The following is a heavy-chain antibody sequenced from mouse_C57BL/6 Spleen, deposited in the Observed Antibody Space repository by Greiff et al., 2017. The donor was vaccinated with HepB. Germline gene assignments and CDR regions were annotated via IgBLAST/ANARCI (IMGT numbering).Heavy chain of an antibody. CDR3: ARSGTEYYFDY. V-gene: IGHV3-6*01. J-gene: IGHJ2*01. D-gene: IGHD4-1*01. CDR2: ISYDGSN. Sequence: EVKLMESGPGLVKPSQSLSLTCSVTGYSITSGYYWNWIRQFPGNKLEWMGYISYDGSNNYNPSLKNRISITRDTSKNQFFLKLNSVTTEDTATYYCARSGTEYYFDYWGQGTTLTVSS. CDR1: GYSITSGYY.